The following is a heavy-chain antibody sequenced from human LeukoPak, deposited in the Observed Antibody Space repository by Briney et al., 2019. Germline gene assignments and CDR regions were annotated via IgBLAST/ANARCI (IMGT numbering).Heavy chain of an antibody. J-gene: IGHJ4*02. V-gene: IGHV1-46*01. CDR2: IYPRDGST. CDR3: ARNQKAFDY. CDR1: GYSFTSNY. Sequence: ASVKVSYKASGYSFTSNYIHWVRQAPGQGLEWMGMIYPRDGSTSYAQKFQGRVTVTRDTSTSTVHMELSGLRSEDTAVYYCARNQKAFDYWGQGPLVTVSS.